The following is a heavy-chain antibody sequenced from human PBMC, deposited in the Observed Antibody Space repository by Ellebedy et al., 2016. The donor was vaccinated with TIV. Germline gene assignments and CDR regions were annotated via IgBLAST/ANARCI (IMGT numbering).Heavy chain of an antibody. CDR1: GGSFSSYY. V-gene: IGHV4-4*07. D-gene: IGHD1-14*01. CDR2: IFMSGST. J-gene: IGHJ2*01. Sequence: SETLSLTXTVSGGSFSSYYWSWIRQSAGKGLEWIGRIFMSGSTSYNPSLKNRVTMSVDASTTQLSLNFSSVTAADTAVYFCARLRQSRDRSHWYFDLWGRGTLVTVSS. CDR3: ARLRQSRDRSHWYFDL.